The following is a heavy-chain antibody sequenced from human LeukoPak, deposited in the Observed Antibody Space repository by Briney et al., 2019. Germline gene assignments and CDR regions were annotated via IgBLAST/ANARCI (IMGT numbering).Heavy chain of an antibody. CDR2: IYYSGST. J-gene: IGHJ5*02. CDR3: ARGGGAGVLWFGESTNWFDP. CDR1: GGSISSYY. V-gene: IGHV4-59*01. Sequence: SETLSLTCTVSGGSISSYYWSWIRQPPGKGLEWIGHIYYSGSTNYNPSLKSRVTISVDTSKNQFSLKLSSVTAADTAVYYCARGGGAGVLWFGESTNWFDPWGQGTLVTVSS. D-gene: IGHD3-10*01.